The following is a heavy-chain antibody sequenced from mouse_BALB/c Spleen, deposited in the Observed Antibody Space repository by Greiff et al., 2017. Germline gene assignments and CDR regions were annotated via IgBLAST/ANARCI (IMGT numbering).Heavy chain of an antibody. CDR1: GYTFTDYY. J-gene: IGHJ3*01. V-gene: IGHV1-77*01. CDR3: ARTGHMENMITAWFAY. CDR2: IYPGSGNT. D-gene: IGHD2-4*01. Sequence: VQLQQTGAELARPGASVKLSCKASGYTFTDYYINWVKQRTGQGLEWIGEIYPGSGNTYYNEKFKGKATLTADKSSSTAYMQLSSLTSEDSAVYFCARTGHMENMITAWFAYWGQGTLVTVSA.